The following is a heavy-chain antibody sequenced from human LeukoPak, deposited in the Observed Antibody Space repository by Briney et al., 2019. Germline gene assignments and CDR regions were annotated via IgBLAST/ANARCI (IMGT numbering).Heavy chain of an antibody. D-gene: IGHD3-3*01. V-gene: IGHV3-7*01. CDR3: ARDLGGYDFWSGYYPGY. CDR2: IKQDGSEK. Sequence: GGSLRLSCAASGFTFSSYWMSWVRQAPGKGLEWVANIKQDGSEKYYVDSVKGRFTISRDNAKNSLYLQMNSLRAEDTAVYYCARDLGGYDFWSGYYPGYWGQGTLVTVSS. CDR1: GFTFSSYW. J-gene: IGHJ4*02.